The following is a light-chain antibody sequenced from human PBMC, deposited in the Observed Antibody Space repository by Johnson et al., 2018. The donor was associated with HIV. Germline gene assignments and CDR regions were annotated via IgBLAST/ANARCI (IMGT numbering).Light chain of an antibody. CDR1: SSNIGNND. V-gene: IGLV1-51*01. Sequence: QSVLTQPPSVSAAPGQKVTISCSGSSSNIGNNDVSWYQQLPGTAPKLLIYDNNKRPPGIPDRFSGSKSATSATLAITGLQNGDETDYYCGTWDGRLRAFVFGTGTKVTVL. CDR2: DNN. CDR3: GTWDGRLRAFV. J-gene: IGLJ1*01.